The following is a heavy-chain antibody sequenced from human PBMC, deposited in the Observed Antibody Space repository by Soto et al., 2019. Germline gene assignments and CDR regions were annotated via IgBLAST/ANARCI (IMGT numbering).Heavy chain of an antibody. CDR2: IYYSGST. D-gene: IGHD3-10*01. Sequence: SETLSLTCTVSGGSISSGGYYWSWIRQHPGKGLEWIGYIYYSGSTYYNPSLKSRVTISVDTSKNQFSLKLSSVTAADTAVYYCARESYTMVRGVIDYWGQGTLVTVSS. J-gene: IGHJ4*02. CDR3: ARESYTMVRGVIDY. CDR1: GGSISSGGYY. V-gene: IGHV4-31*03.